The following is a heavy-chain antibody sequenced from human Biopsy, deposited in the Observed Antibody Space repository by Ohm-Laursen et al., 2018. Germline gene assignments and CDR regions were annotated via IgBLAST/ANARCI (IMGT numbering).Heavy chain of an antibody. CDR2: MNPNSGNT. CDR1: GYTFTNYN. D-gene: IGHD3-10*01. Sequence: ASVKVSCKASGYTFTNYNVNWVRQATGQGLEWMGWMNPNSGNTGYAQKFQGRVTMTRNTSISTAYMELSGLRSDDTAVYYCARDPRYGYGSYFDYWGQGTLVAVSS. J-gene: IGHJ4*02. CDR3: ARDPRYGYGSYFDY. V-gene: IGHV1-8*01.